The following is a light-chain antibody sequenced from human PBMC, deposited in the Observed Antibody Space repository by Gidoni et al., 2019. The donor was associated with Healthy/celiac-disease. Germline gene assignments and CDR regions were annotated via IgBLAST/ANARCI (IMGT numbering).Light chain of an antibody. CDR3: QSYDSSLSGYWV. Sequence: QSVLTQPPSVSGAPGQRVPISCTGSSSNSGAGYDVHWYQQLPGTAPKLLIYGNSSQPSGVPDRFSGSKSGTSASLAITGLQAEDEADYYCQSYDSSLSGYWVFGGGTKLTVL. CDR1: SSNSGAGYD. V-gene: IGLV1-40*01. CDR2: GNS. J-gene: IGLJ3*02.